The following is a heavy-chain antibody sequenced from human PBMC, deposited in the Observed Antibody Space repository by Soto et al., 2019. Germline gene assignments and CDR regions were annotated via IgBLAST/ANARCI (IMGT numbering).Heavy chain of an antibody. Sequence: QVQLQQWGAGLLKPSETLSLTCAVYGGSFSGYYWSWIRQPPGKGLEWIGEINHSGSTNYNPSLKSRVTISVDTSKNQFSLKLSSVTAADTAVYYCARGLAVVPAAPQTGLDYWGQGTLVTVSS. V-gene: IGHV4-34*01. CDR1: GGSFSGYY. J-gene: IGHJ4*02. CDR3: ARGLAVVPAAPQTGLDY. D-gene: IGHD2-2*01. CDR2: INHSGST.